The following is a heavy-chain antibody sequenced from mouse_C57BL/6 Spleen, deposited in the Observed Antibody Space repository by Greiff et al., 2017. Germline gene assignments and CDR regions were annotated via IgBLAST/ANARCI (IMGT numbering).Heavy chain of an antibody. CDR3: ARALDGYGAMDC. V-gene: IGHV5-4*01. J-gene: IGHJ4*01. D-gene: IGHD2-2*01. Sequence: EVQGVESGGGLVKPGGSLKLSCAASGFTFSSYAMSWVRQTPEKRLEWVATISDGGSYTYYPDNVKGRFTISRDNAKNNLYLQMSHLKSEDTAMYYCARALDGYGAMDCWGQGTSVTVSS. CDR2: ISDGGSYT. CDR1: GFTFSSYA.